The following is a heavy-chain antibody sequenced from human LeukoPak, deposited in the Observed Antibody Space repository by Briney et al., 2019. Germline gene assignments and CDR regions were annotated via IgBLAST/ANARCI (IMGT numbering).Heavy chain of an antibody. CDR1: GFTFGGSI. CDR3: TRRATENDY. V-gene: IGHV3-73*01. Sequence: GGSLRLSCAASGFTFGGSIIHWVRQASGKGLEWVAHVRSRPDNYAKEYAASVKGRFTISRDDSKNTAYLQMNSLKMEDTAVYYCTRRATENDYWGQGTLVTVSS. J-gene: IGHJ4*02. D-gene: IGHD1-26*01. CDR2: VRSRPDNYAK.